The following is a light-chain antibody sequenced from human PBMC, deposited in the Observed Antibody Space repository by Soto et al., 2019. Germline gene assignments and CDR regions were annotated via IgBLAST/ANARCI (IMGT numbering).Light chain of an antibody. CDR3: QQCGSSPWT. V-gene: IGKV3-20*01. J-gene: IGKJ1*01. CDR1: QSVSSN. Sequence: EIVLTQSPATLSVSPGERATLSCRASQSVSSNLAWYQQRPGQGPRLLIYGASTRATGIPARFSGGGSGTDFTLTISRLEPEDFAVYYCQQCGSSPWTFGQGTKVDIK. CDR2: GAS.